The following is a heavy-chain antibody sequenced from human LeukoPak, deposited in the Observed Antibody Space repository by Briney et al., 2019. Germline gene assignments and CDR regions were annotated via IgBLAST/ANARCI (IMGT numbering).Heavy chain of an antibody. Sequence: SETLSLTCTVSGGSISSYSWSWIRQPPGKGLEWIGYIYHSGSTYYNPSLKSRVTISVDRSKNQFSLKLSSVTAADTAVYYCARGGGDVVVPAAMPFDYWGQGTLVTVSS. V-gene: IGHV4-59*12. J-gene: IGHJ4*02. CDR1: GGSISSYS. CDR2: IYHSGST. CDR3: ARGGGDVVVPAAMPFDY. D-gene: IGHD2-2*01.